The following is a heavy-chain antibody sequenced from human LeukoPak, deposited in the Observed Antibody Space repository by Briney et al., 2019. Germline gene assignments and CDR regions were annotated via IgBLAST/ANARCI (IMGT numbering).Heavy chain of an antibody. D-gene: IGHD3-22*01. V-gene: IGHV4-30-2*01. CDR2: IYHSGST. CDR1: GGSISSGGYY. CDR3: ARRLPRGGYYDSSGYWGDYFDY. J-gene: IGHJ4*02. Sequence: TSETLSLTCTVSGGSISSGGYYWSWIRQPPGKGLEWIGYIYHSGSTYYNPSLKSRVTISVDTSKNQFSLKLSSVTAADTAVYYCARRLPRGGYYDSSGYWGDYFDYWGQGTLVTVSS.